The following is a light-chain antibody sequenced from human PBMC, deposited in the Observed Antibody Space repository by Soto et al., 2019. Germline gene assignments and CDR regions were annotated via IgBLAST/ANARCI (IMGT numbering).Light chain of an antibody. CDR2: GAS. CDR3: HQYGTAPLT. Sequence: EVVLTQSPGTLSLSPGERATLSCRASQSVAANYLAWYQQKRGQAPRLLIYGASSRATGIPDRFSGSGSGTAFTLTISSLEPEDFSVYYCHQYGTAPLTFGPGTKVDIK. CDR1: QSVAANY. V-gene: IGKV3-20*01. J-gene: IGKJ3*01.